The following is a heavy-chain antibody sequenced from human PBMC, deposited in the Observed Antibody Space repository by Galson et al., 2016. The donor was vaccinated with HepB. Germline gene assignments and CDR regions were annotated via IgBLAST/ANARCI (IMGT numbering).Heavy chain of an antibody. CDR3: AKDFCGSMTCPTRFDY. CDR2: ISGSGGSP. D-gene: IGHD2-21*01. V-gene: IGHV3-23*01. J-gene: IGHJ4*02. Sequence: SLRLSCAASGFTFSNYAMSWVRQPPGKGLEWVSGISGSGGSPYYAASVKGRFTISRDNFDDTVYLQMNNLGPEDTALYYCAKDFCGSMTCPTRFDYWGQGILVTVSS. CDR1: GFTFSNYA.